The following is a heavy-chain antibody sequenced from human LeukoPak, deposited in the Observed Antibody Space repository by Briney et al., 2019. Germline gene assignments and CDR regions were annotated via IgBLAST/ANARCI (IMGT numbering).Heavy chain of an antibody. CDR1: GGTFSSYA. V-gene: IGHV1-69*13. CDR3: ARTPQDIVVVPAAMRGWFDP. J-gene: IGHJ5*02. CDR2: IIPIFGTA. Sequence: SVKVSCKASGGTFSSYAISWVRQAPGQGLEWMGGIIPIFGTANYAQKFQGRVTITADESTSTAYMELSSLRSEDTAVYYCARTPQDIVVVPAAMRGWFDPWGQGTLVTVSS. D-gene: IGHD2-2*01.